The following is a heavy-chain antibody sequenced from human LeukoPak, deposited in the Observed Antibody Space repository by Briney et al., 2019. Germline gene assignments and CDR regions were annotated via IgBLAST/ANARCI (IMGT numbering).Heavy chain of an antibody. J-gene: IGHJ5*02. Sequence: PSETLSLTCTVSGGSISSSSYYWGWIRQPPGKGLEWIGSIYYSGSTYYNPSLKSRVTISVDTSKNQFSLKLSSVTAADTAVYYCARQSLGPNWFDPWGQGTLVTVSS. V-gene: IGHV4-39*07. CDR3: ARQSLGPNWFDP. CDR1: GGSISSSSYY. CDR2: IYYSGST.